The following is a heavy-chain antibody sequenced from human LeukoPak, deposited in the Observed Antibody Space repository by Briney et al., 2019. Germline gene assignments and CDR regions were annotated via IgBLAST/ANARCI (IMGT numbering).Heavy chain of an antibody. V-gene: IGHV4-59*01. D-gene: IGHD3-10*01. CDR1: GGSISSYY. CDR2: IYYSGST. CDR3: ARAFAVPTDY. Sequence: SETLSLTCTVSGGSISSYYWSWIRQPPGKGLEWIGYIYYSGSTNYNPSLKSRVTISVDTSKNQFSLKLSSVTAADTAVYYCARAFAVPTDYWGQGTLVTVSS. J-gene: IGHJ4*02.